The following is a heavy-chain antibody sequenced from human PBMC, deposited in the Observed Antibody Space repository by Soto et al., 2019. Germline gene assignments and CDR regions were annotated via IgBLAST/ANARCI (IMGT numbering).Heavy chain of an antibody. CDR3: ARDIGTGTSTDFDY. V-gene: IGHV1-46*03. Sequence: ASVKGSRKAPWYTLPSHYMHSVGQAPGQGLEWMGIINPSGGSTSYAQKFQGRVTMTRDTSTSTVYMELSSLRSEDTAVYYCARDIGTGTSTDFDYWGQGTLVTVSS. J-gene: IGHJ4*02. D-gene: IGHD1-1*01. CDR2: INPSGGST. CDR1: WYTLPSHY.